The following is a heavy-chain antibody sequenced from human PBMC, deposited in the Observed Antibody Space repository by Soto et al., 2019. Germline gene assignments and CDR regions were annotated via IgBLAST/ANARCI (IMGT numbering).Heavy chain of an antibody. CDR3: ARHTSRYSWTLDV. CDR1: GGSISSYY. V-gene: IGHV4-59*08. CDR2: IYYSGST. D-gene: IGHD5-12*01. J-gene: IGHJ6*04. Sequence: SETLSLTCTVSGGSISSYYWSWIRQPPGKGLEWIGYIYYSGSTNYNPSLKSRVTISVDTSKNQFSLKLSSVTAADTAVYYCARHTSRYSWTLDVWGKGTTVTVSS.